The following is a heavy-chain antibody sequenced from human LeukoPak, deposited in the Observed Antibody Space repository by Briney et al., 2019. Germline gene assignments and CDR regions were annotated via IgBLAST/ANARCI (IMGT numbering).Heavy chain of an antibody. CDR1: GYTFTSYY. CDR3: ARVDQSGYDTRGWFDP. D-gene: IGHD5-12*01. V-gene: IGHV1-46*01. J-gene: IGHJ5*02. CDR2: INPSGGST. Sequence: ASVKVSCKASGYTFTSYYMHWVRQAPGQGLEWMGIINPSGGSTSYAQKFQGRVTMTRDTSTSTVYMELSSLRSEDTAVYYCARVDQSGYDTRGWFDPWGQGTLVTVSS.